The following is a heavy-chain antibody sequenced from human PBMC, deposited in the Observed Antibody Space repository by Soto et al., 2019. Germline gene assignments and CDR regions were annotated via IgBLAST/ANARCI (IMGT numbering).Heavy chain of an antibody. CDR2: IDWDDDK. D-gene: IGHD3-22*01. J-gene: IGHJ4*02. CDR1: GFSLSTSGMC. V-gene: IGHV2-70*01. Sequence: ESGPTLVNPTQTLTLTCTFSGFSLSTSGMCVSWIRQPPGKALEWLALIDWDDDKYYSTSLKTRLTISKDTSKNQVVLTMTNMDPVDTATYYCARCSNHYYDSSGYLFDYWGQGTLVTVSS. CDR3: ARCSNHYYDSSGYLFDY.